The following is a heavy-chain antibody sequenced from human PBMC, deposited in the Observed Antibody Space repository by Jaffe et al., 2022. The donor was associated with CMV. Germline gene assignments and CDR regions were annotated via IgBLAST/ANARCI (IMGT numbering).Heavy chain of an antibody. CDR1: GGTFGSYA. J-gene: IGHJ6*03. Sequence: QVQLVQSGAEVKKPGSSVKVSCKASGGTFGSYAISWVRQAPGQGLEWMGRIIPSVGITNYAQKFQGRVTITADKSTSAAYMELNSLTSEDTAVYYCARTYRERSSSGVYSYYYMDVWGKGTTVTVSS. CDR3: ARTYRERSSSGVYSYYYMDV. CDR2: IIPSVGIT. D-gene: IGHD6-6*01. V-gene: IGHV1-69*09.